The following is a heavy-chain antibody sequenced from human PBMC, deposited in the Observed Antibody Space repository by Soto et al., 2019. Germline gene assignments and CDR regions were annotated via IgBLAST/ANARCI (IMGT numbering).Heavy chain of an antibody. D-gene: IGHD6-19*01. CDR3: ARGRGRYSSGWSWFDP. J-gene: IGHJ5*02. V-gene: IGHV4-4*02. CDR1: GGTIRSPDW. CDR2: IFQSGST. Sequence: SETLSLTXGVSGGTIRSPDWWTWVRQPPGKGLEWIGEIFQSGSTNYTPSLESRVTISVDKSKNQFSLTLTSVTAADTAVYFRARGRGRYSSGWSWFDPWGQGILVTVSS.